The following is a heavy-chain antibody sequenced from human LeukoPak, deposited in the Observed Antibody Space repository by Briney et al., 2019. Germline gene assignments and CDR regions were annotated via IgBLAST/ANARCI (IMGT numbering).Heavy chain of an antibody. CDR1: AGSISSYY. CDR3: ARTYYDFWSGPNWFDP. D-gene: IGHD3-3*01. J-gene: IGHJ5*02. CDR2: IYYSGST. Sequence: PSETLSLTCTVSAGSISSYYWSWIRQPPGKGLEWIGYIYYSGSTNYNPSLKSRVTISVDTSKNQFSLKLSSVTAADTAVYYCARTYYDFWSGPNWFDPWGQGTLVTVSS. V-gene: IGHV4-59*01.